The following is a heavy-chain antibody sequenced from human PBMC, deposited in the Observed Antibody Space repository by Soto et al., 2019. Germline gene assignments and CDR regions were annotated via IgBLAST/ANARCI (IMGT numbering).Heavy chain of an antibody. CDR3: ARARIRGGYYYGMDV. V-gene: IGHV3-48*03. J-gene: IGHJ6*02. CDR2: MSESGSTM. Sequence: VRQAPGKGLEWLSYMSESGSTMYYADSVKGRLTISRDNAKNLLYLHMNSLRAEDTAVYYCARARIRGGYYYGMDVWGQGTTVTVSS.